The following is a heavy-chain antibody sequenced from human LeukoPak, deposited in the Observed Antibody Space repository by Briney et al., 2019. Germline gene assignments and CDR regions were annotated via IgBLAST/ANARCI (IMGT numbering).Heavy chain of an antibody. V-gene: IGHV3-7*01. CDR2: IKPDETEK. Sequence: GGSLRLSCAASGFPFSTYWMTWVRQAPGKGLEWVANIKPDETEKHYVDSVTGRFTISRDNAKNLLYLQMNSLRDEDTAVYYCAREVGSPAVRSAFDLWGQGTLVTVSS. CDR1: GFPFSTYW. J-gene: IGHJ3*01. D-gene: IGHD3-10*02. CDR3: AREVGSPAVRSAFDL.